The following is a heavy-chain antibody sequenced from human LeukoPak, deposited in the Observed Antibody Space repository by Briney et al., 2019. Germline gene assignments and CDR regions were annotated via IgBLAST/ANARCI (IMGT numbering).Heavy chain of an antibody. D-gene: IGHD4-11*01. Sequence: GGSLQISRNSSGYIYIIYWIGWVRQMPGKGLGGMGIIYPVDSDTRYSPSIQGQVTSSAHKSISPAYVQWSSLKASDTAIYYCARLGGMTEVTSNWFDPWGQSTLVTVS. CDR2: IYPVDSDT. V-gene: IGHV5-51*01. J-gene: IGHJ5*02. CDR3: ARLGGMTEVTSNWFDP. CDR1: GYIYIIYW.